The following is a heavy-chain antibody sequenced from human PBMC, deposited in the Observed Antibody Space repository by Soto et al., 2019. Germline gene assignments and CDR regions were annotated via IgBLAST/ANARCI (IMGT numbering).Heavy chain of an antibody. Sequence: QVQLQESGPGLVKPSETLSLTYAVSGGSISSSSYYWDWIRQPPGKGLEWIGTIYYTGTSNYNPSLKSRVTISVDTSKNQFSLNLSSVTAADTAVYYCTRHAIGVVVPAAIRNWGQGSLVTVSS. CDR1: GGSISSSSYY. J-gene: IGHJ4*02. CDR3: TRHAIGVVVPAAIRN. D-gene: IGHD2-15*01. CDR2: IYYTGTS. V-gene: IGHV4-39*01.